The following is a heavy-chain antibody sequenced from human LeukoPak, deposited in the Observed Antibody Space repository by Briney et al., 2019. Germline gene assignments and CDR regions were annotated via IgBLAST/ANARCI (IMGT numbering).Heavy chain of an antibody. J-gene: IGHJ4*02. CDR3: ARTGDYGDPFDY. CDR2: ISPSGDIT. Sequence: GGSLRLSCAASGFTFGSHGMNWVRQAPGKGLEWVSGISPSGDITYYADSVKGRFTVSRDNFKNTPYLQMNSLRAEDTAVYYCARTGDYGDPFDYWGQGTLVTVSS. D-gene: IGHD4-17*01. V-gene: IGHV3-23*01. CDR1: GFTFGSHG.